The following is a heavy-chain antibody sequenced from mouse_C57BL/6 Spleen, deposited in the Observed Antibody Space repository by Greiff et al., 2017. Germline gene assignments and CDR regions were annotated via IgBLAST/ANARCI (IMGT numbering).Heavy chain of an antibody. CDR1: GYSITSGYY. J-gene: IGHJ1*03. CDR2: ISYDGSN. CDR3: ARDQGYYGSPWYFDV. V-gene: IGHV3-6*01. Sequence: VQLQQSGPGLVKPSQSLSLTCSVTGYSITSGYYWNWIRQFPGNKLEWMGYISYDGSNNYNPSLKNRISITRDTSKNQFFLKLNSVTTEDTATYYCARDQGYYGSPWYFDVWGTGTTVTVSS. D-gene: IGHD1-1*01.